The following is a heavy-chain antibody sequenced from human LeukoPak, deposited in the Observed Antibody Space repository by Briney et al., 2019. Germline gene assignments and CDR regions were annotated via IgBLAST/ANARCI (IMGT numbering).Heavy chain of an antibody. CDR1: GYTFTNYG. D-gene: IGHD6-19*01. V-gene: IGHV1-18*01. CDR3: ARDLKMGYSSGRYSWGTGSSNDY. CDR2: ISAYNGNT. Sequence: ASVKVSCKASGYTFTNYGISWVRPAPGQGLEWMGWISAYNGNTNYVQKFQGRITMTTDTSTSTAYMELRSLRSDDTAVYYCARDLKMGYSSGRYSWGTGSSNDYWGQGTLVTVSS. J-gene: IGHJ4*02.